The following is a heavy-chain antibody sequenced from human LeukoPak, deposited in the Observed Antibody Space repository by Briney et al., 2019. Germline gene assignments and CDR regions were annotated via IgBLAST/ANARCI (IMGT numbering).Heavy chain of an antibody. CDR3: AGRLWRRDGHNLSAFDI. J-gene: IGHJ3*02. Sequence: PSETQDLTCSVSGGSISSYYWNWIRQPPGKGLEWIGYIYYSGSTNYNPSLKSRVTISVDTSKNQFSLKLSSVTAADTAVYYCAGRLWRRDGHNLSAFDIWGQGTMVTVSS. CDR1: GGSISSYY. V-gene: IGHV4-59*01. CDR2: IYYSGST. D-gene: IGHD5-24*01.